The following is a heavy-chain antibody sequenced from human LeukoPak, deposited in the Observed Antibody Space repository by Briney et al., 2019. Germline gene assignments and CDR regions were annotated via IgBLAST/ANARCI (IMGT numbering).Heavy chain of an antibody. CDR3: AKEYCGGTSCYEDYFDY. V-gene: IGHV3-33*06. CDR2: IWYDGSNK. CDR1: GFTFSSYG. J-gene: IGHJ4*02. Sequence: PGRSLRLSCAASGFTFSSYGMHWVRQAPGKGLEWVAVIWYDGSNKYYADSVKGRFTISRDNSKNTLYLQMNSLRAEDTAVYYCAKEYCGGTSCYEDYFDYWGQGTLLTVSS. D-gene: IGHD2-2*01.